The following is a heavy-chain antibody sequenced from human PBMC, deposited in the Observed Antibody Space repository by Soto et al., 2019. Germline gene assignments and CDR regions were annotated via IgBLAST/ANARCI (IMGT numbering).Heavy chain of an antibody. J-gene: IGHJ5*01. CDR3: ARDREDGSGTKYNWFDS. D-gene: IGHD3-10*01. CDR1: GGTFGNLG. CDR2: TIHIFDTP. V-gene: IGHV1-69*01. Sequence: QMQLVQSGAEVKKPGSSVKISCKASGGTFGNLGISWLRQAPGQGLEWMGGTIHIFDTPHYAEKFRDRVTITADATTTAYLELTSLTSADTATYYCARDREDGSGTKYNWFDSWGQGTLVTVSS.